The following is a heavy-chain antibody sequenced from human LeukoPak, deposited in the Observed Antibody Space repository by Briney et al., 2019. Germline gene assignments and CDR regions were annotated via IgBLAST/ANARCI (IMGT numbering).Heavy chain of an antibody. V-gene: IGHV3-48*03. J-gene: IGHJ4*02. CDR1: GFAFSAYE. CDR3: TTLGYHLDS. D-gene: IGHD3-22*01. Sequence: PGGSLRLSCAASGFAFSAYEMNWVRQAPGKGLEWVAYFAGSDTTIYYADSVRGRFTISRDNAKNSLYLQMNSLRAEDTALYYCTTLGYHLDSWGQGTLLTVSS. CDR2: FAGSDTTI.